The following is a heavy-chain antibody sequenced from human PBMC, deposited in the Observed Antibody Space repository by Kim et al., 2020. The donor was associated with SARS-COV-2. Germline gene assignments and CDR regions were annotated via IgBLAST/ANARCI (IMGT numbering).Heavy chain of an antibody. V-gene: IGHV3-74*01. CDR3: VTDRTLWA. D-gene: IGHD7-27*01. J-gene: IGHJ5*02. Sequence: GSSAYYMDSVKGRFTISRDNAKNTVSLQMNSLRPEDTAVYYCVTDRTLWAWGQGTLVTVSS. CDR2: GSSA.